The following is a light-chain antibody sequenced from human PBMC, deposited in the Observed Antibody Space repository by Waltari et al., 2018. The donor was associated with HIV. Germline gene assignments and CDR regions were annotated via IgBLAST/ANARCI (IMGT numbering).Light chain of an antibody. CDR1: SSDVGAYNY. Sequence: QSALTQPPSASGSPGQSVTISCTGTSSDVGAYNYVSWYQQHPGKAPKLMIYEGSKRPSGVPDRFFGSKSGNTASLTVSGLQAEDEADYYCTSYAGSNTYVFGTGTKVTVL. V-gene: IGLV2-8*01. CDR3: TSYAGSNTYV. CDR2: EGS. J-gene: IGLJ1*01.